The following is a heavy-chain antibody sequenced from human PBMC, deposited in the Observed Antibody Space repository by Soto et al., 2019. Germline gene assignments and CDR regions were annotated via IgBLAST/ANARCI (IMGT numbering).Heavy chain of an antibody. CDR1: GFTVSSNY. CDR2: ISGSGGST. Sequence: EVQLVESGGGLIQPGGSLRLSCAASGFTVSSNYMSWVRQAPGKGLEWVSVISGSGGSTYYADSVKGRFTISRDNSKNTLYLQMNSLRAEDTAVYYCAKGKLRGDYFDYWGQGTLVTVSS. J-gene: IGHJ4*02. D-gene: IGHD3-10*01. V-gene: IGHV3-53*01. CDR3: AKGKLRGDYFDY.